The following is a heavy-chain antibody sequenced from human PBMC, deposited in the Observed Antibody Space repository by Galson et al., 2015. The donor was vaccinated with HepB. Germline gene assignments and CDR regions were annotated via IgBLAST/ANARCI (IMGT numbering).Heavy chain of an antibody. CDR3: AKGLYSSVRWGGGPDI. Sequence: SLRLSCAASGFTFSNYAMNWVRQAPGKGLEWVSAISGTGVSTYYADSVKGRFTISRDNSKNTLYLQMNSLRAEDTALYYCAKGLYSSVRWGGGPDIWGRGTMVTVSS. D-gene: IGHD6-19*01. V-gene: IGHV3-23*01. CDR2: ISGTGVST. CDR1: GFTFSNYA. J-gene: IGHJ3*02.